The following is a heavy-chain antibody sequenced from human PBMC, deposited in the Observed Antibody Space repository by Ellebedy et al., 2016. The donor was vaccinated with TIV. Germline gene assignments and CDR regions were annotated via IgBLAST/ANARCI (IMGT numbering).Heavy chain of an antibody. D-gene: IGHD6-19*01. J-gene: IGHJ6*02. Sequence: GESLKISXAASGFTFSSYSMNWVRQAPGKGLEWVSYISSSSSTIYYADSVKGRFTISRDNAKNSLYLQMNSLRAEDTAVYYCARQWLGMDVWGQGTTVTVSS. CDR1: GFTFSSYS. CDR2: ISSSSSTI. V-gene: IGHV3-48*04. CDR3: ARQWLGMDV.